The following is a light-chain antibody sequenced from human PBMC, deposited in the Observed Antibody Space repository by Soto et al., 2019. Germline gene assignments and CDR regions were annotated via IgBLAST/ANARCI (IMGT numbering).Light chain of an antibody. J-gene: IGKJ3*01. CDR2: DSS. V-gene: IGKV3-15*01. CDR1: QSVGSS. Sequence: VLTQSPATLSVSPGEGATLSCRASQSVGSSLAWYQQKPAQAPRLLMFDSSTRATGVPAKFSGSGSGTEFTLTISSLQSEDFAIFFCQQYDDWPLTFGPGTRVDI. CDR3: QQYDDWPLT.